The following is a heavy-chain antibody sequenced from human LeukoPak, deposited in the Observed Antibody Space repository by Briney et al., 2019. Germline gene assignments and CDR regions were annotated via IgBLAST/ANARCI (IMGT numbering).Heavy chain of an antibody. J-gene: IGHJ5*02. CDR2: IYYSGST. CDR3: ARGNCTGDSCYDLNWFDP. V-gene: IGHV4-59*01. Sequence: PSETLSLTCTVSGGSISSYYWSWIRQPPGKRLEWIGYIYYSGSTKYNPSLKSRVTISVDTSKNRFSLKLISVTAADTAVYYCARGNCTGDSCYDLNWFDPWGQGTLVTVSS. CDR1: GGSISSYY. D-gene: IGHD2-15*01.